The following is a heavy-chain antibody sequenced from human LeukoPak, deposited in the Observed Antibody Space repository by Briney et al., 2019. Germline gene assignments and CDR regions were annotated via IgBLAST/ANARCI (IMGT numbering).Heavy chain of an antibody. D-gene: IGHD2-2*01. CDR3: ARDGVQGAVVPAYFDY. Sequence: GGSLRLSCAASGFTFSNYAMHWVRQAPGKGLEWVAFIRHDGSDIYYADSVRGRFTISRDNSKNTLYLQMNSLRAEDTAVYYCARDGVQGAVVPAYFDYWGQGTLVTVSP. J-gene: IGHJ4*02. CDR1: GFTFSNYA. CDR2: IRHDGSDI. V-gene: IGHV3-30*02.